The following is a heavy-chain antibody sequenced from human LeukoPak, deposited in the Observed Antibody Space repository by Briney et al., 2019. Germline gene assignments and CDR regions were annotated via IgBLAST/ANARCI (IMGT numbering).Heavy chain of an antibody. D-gene: IGHD3-22*01. Sequence: GGSLRLSCAASAFTFSIYAMSWVRQAPGKGLGWVSTISGSGGSTHYADSVKGRFTISRDNSKNTLYLQMNSLRAEDTAVYYCAKDLTSGDYYDSHFWGQGTLVTVSS. CDR1: AFTFSIYA. CDR2: ISGSGGST. CDR3: AKDLTSGDYYDSHF. J-gene: IGHJ4*02. V-gene: IGHV3-23*01.